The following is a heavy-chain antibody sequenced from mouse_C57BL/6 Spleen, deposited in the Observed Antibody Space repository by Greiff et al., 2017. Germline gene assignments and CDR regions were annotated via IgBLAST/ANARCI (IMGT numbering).Heavy chain of an antibody. D-gene: IGHD1-1*01. CDR2: IHPNSGST. Sequence: QVQLQQPGAELVKPGASVKLSCKASGYTFTSYWMHWVKQRPGQGLEWIGMIHPNSGSTNYNEKFKSKATLTVDKSSSTAYTQLSSLTSEDSAVYYCTYYGSFFDYWGQGTTLTVSS. CDR1: GYTFTSYW. J-gene: IGHJ2*01. V-gene: IGHV1-64*01. CDR3: TYYGSFFDY.